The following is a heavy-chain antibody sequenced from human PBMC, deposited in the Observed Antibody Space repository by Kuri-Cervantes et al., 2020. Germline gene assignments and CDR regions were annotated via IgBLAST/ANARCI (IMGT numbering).Heavy chain of an antibody. CDR1: GFTFSNFG. Sequence: GESLKISCAASGFTFSNFGMHWVRQAPGKGLEWVAVISYDGSNKYYADSVKGRFTISRDNAKNSLYLQMNSLRAEDTAFYYCAKTGIATSFDSWGRGTLVTVSS. J-gene: IGHJ4*02. CDR2: ISYDGSNK. D-gene: IGHD6-13*01. CDR3: AKTGIATSFDS. V-gene: IGHV3-30*19.